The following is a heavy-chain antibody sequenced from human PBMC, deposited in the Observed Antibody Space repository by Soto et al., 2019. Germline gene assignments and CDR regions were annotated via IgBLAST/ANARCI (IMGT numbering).Heavy chain of an antibody. D-gene: IGHD6-6*01. CDR3: ARLRYSSSAYYMDV. V-gene: IGHV3-23*01. J-gene: IGHJ6*03. Sequence: GGSLRLSCAASGFTFSTYAMSWVRQAPGKGLEWVSSISGSGGGTYYADSVKGRFTISRDNSKNTLSLQMISLRAEDTAAYYCARLRYSSSAYYMDVWGKGTTVTVSS. CDR2: ISGSGGGT. CDR1: GFTFSTYA.